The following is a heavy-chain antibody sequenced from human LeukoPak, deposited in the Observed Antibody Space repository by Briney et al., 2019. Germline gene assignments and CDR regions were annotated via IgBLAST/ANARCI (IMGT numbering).Heavy chain of an antibody. J-gene: IGHJ4*02. Sequence: GASVTVSCTASGGTFSSYAISWVRQAPGQGLEWMGGIIPIFGTANYAQKFQGRVTITTDESTSTAYTELSSLRSEDTAVYYCARGYRSFVDDSSSWSLDYWGQGTLVTVSS. CDR3: ARGYRSFVDDSSSWSLDY. CDR1: GGTFSSYA. D-gene: IGHD6-13*01. CDR2: IIPIFGTA. V-gene: IGHV1-69*05.